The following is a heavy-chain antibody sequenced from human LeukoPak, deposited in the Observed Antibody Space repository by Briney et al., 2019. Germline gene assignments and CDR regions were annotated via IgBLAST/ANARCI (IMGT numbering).Heavy chain of an antibody. Sequence: GGSMRLSCAASGFTFSTYWMSWVRQAPGKGLEWVANIKQDGSEKHYGDSVRGRFTISRDNAKKSLYLQMNSLRAEDTALYFCARDTYDSSDCHFYYMDVWGKGTTVTVSS. CDR3: ARDTYDSSDCHFYYMDV. J-gene: IGHJ6*03. CDR1: GFTFSTYW. V-gene: IGHV3-7*01. D-gene: IGHD3-22*01. CDR2: IKQDGSEK.